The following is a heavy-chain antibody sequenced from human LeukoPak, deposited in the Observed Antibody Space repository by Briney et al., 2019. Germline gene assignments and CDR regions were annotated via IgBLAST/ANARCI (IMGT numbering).Heavy chain of an antibody. V-gene: IGHV1-69*13. Sequence: ASVKVSCKASGGTFSSYAISWVRQAPGQGLEWMGGIIPIFGTANYAQKFQGRVTITADESTSTAYMELRSLRSDDTAVYYCARERYYDSSGYYYPHYFDYWGQGALVTVSS. CDR3: ARERYYDSSGYYYPHYFDY. CDR1: GGTFSSYA. D-gene: IGHD3-22*01. J-gene: IGHJ4*02. CDR2: IIPIFGTA.